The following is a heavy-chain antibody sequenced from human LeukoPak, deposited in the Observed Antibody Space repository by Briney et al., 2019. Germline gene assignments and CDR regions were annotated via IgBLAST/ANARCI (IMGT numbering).Heavy chain of an antibody. V-gene: IGHV4-59*01. CDR3: ARSYCSGGSCEDAFDI. CDR2: IYYSGST. D-gene: IGHD2-15*01. J-gene: IGHJ3*02. Sequence: SETLSLTCAVSGDSISSYYWSWIRQPPGKGLEWIGYIYYSGSTNYNPSLKSRVTISVDTSKNQFSLKLSSVTAADTAVYYCARSYCSGGSCEDAFDIWGQGTMVTVSS. CDR1: GDSISSYY.